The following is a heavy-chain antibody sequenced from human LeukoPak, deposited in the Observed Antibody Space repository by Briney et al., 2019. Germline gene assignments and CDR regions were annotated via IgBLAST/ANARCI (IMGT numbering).Heavy chain of an antibody. V-gene: IGHV1-18*01. CDR1: GYTFTSYG. CDR2: ISVYKGTK. CDR3: ARDRYNWNDTDY. J-gene: IGHJ4*02. D-gene: IGHD1-1*01. Sequence: ASVKVSCKASGYTFTSYGISWVRQDPGQGLEWLGWISVYKGTKNYPQKLQGRVTMTTDTSTSTAYMELRSLRSDDTAVYYCARDRYNWNDTDYWGQGTLVTVSS.